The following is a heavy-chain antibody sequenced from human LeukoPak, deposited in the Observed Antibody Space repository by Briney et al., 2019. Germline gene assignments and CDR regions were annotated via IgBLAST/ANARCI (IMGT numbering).Heavy chain of an antibody. CDR2: IIPIFGTA. V-gene: IGHV1-69*06. Sequence: GASVKVSCKASGGTFSSYAISWVRQAPGQGLEWMGGIIPIFGTANYAQKFQGRVTITADKSTSTAYMELSSLRSEDTAVYYCATSVGYCSSTSCYGFSWFDPWGQGTLVTVSS. CDR3: ATSVGYCSSTSCYGFSWFDP. CDR1: GGTFSSYA. D-gene: IGHD2-2*01. J-gene: IGHJ5*02.